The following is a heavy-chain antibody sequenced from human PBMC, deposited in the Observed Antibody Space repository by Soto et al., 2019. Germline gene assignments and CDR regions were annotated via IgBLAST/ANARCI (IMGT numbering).Heavy chain of an antibody. Sequence: QVQLQESGPGLVKPSETLSLTCTVSGGSIDDSPYYWAWIRQPPGKGLEWIGSFLYSGSTYYNPSLTSRVAIPGGTSKNQFSLPLASVTAADTATYYGALPIVGNCYSFSCFDHWGQGMLVTVSS. D-gene: IGHD2-15*01. CDR3: ALPIVGNCYSFSCFDH. CDR1: GGSIDDSPYY. J-gene: IGHJ4*02. CDR2: FLYSGST. V-gene: IGHV4-39*01.